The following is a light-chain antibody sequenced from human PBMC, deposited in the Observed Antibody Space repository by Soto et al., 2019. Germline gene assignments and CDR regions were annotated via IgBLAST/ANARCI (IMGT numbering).Light chain of an antibody. CDR1: SSNIGNNY. CDR3: GTWDSSLSAGGI. CDR2: ENN. V-gene: IGLV1-51*02. Sequence: QSVLTQPPSVSAAPGQKVTISCSGSSSNIGNNYVSWYQQFPGTAPKLLIYENNKRPSGIPVRFSGSKSGTSATLGITGLQTGDEAVYYCGTWDSSLSAGGIFGGGTKLTVL. J-gene: IGLJ2*01.